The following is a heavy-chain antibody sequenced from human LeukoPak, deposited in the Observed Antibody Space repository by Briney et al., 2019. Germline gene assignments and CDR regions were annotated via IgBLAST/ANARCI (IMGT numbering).Heavy chain of an antibody. J-gene: IGHJ5*02. V-gene: IGHV4-31*03. D-gene: IGHD6-13*01. Sequence: SQTLSLTCTVSGGSISSGGYYWSWIRQHPGKGLEWIGYIYYSGSTYYNPSLKSRVTISVDTSKSQFSLKLSSVTAADTAVYYCARGGIAAAGHWFDPWGQGTLVTVSS. CDR1: GGSISSGGYY. CDR3: ARGGIAAAGHWFDP. CDR2: IYYSGST.